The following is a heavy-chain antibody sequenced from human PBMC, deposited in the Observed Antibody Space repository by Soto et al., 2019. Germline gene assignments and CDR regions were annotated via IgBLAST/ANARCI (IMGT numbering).Heavy chain of an antibody. J-gene: IGHJ4*02. CDR3: ARDSKRGYSGYDKLDY. D-gene: IGHD5-12*01. CDR2: IFFNGNT. Sequence: SETLSLTCVVSGDSISDGPYFWTWIRQPPGKGLEWVGYIFFNGNTYYSPSLKSRLTISVDTSKNQFSLRLSSVTAADTAVYYCARDSKRGYSGYDKLDYWGQGTLVTVSS. CDR1: GDSISDGPYF. V-gene: IGHV4-31*11.